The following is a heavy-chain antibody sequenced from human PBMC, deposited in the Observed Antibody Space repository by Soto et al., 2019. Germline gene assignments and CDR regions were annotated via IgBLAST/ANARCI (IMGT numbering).Heavy chain of an antibody. Sequence: PGESLKISCKGSGYSFTSYWIGWVRQMPGKGLEWMGVIYPGDSDTRYSPSFQGQVTISADKSISTAYLQWSSLKASDTAMYYCARHIKGSCRPSPVGYSGQGTLVIVSS. CDR2: IYPGDSDT. D-gene: IGHD6-19*01. CDR3: ARHIKGSCRPSPVGY. J-gene: IGHJ4*02. V-gene: IGHV5-51*01. CDR1: GYSFTSYW.